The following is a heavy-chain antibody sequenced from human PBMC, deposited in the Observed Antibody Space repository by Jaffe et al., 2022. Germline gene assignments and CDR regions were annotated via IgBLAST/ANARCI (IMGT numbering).Heavy chain of an antibody. Sequence: EVQLVESGGGLVQPGRSLRLSCAASGFTFDDYAMHWVRQAPGKGLEWVSGISWNSGSIGYADSVKGRFTISRDNAKNSLYLQMNSLRAEDTALYYCAKELRFLEWSPGYYFDYWGQGTLVTVSS. CDR2: ISWNSGSI. D-gene: IGHD3-3*01. CDR3: AKELRFLEWSPGYYFDY. J-gene: IGHJ4*02. V-gene: IGHV3-9*01. CDR1: GFTFDDYA.